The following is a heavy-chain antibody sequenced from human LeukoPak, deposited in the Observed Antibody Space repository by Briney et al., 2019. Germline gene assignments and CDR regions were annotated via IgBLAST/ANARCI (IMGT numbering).Heavy chain of an antibody. CDR2: ISWNSGSI. CDR3: AKDSSSAAIGYFDY. V-gene: IGHV3-9*01. CDR1: GFTFDDYA. Sequence: PGGSLRLSCAASGFTFDDYAMHWVRQAPGKGLEWVSGISWNSGSIGYADSVKGRFTIPRDNAKNSLYLQMNSLRAEDTALYYCAKDSSSAAIGYFDYWGQGTLVTVSS. D-gene: IGHD2-2*01. J-gene: IGHJ4*02.